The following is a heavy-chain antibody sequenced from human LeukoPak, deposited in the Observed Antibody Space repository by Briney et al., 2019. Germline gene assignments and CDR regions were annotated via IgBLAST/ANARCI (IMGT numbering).Heavy chain of an antibody. D-gene: IGHD3-22*01. J-gene: IGHJ4*02. CDR1: GYSISSGYY. Sequence: SETLSFTSSVSGYSISSGYYWGWIRQPPGKGLEWIGSMYHSGTTYFNPSLKSRVTMSVDTSNNQFSLKLSSVPAADTAVYYCARGPAANPYNGSGYPFYFDYWGQGTLVTVSS. V-gene: IGHV4-38-2*02. CDR2: MYHSGTT. CDR3: ARGPAANPYNGSGYPFYFDY.